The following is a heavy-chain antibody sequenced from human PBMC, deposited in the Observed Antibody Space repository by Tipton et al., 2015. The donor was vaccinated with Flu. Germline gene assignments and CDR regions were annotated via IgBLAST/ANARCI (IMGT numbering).Heavy chain of an antibody. CDR1: GASLSSFY. V-gene: IGHV4-59*01. J-gene: IGHJ4*02. CDR3: ARDRGWPAALDY. CDR2: SYYSGST. Sequence: TLSLTCSVSGASLSSFYWSWIRQPPGKGLEWIGFSYYSGSTAYNPSLKSRVTISVDTSRNQFSLNLKSVTAADTAVYYCARDRGWPAALDYWSQGVLVTVSS. D-gene: IGHD3-10*01.